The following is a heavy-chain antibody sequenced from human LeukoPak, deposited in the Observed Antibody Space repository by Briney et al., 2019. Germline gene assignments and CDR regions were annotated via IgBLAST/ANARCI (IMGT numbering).Heavy chain of an antibody. CDR1: GGTFSSYA. V-gene: IGHV1-69*06. CDR3: ARDLGDVDTAMAP. J-gene: IGHJ5*02. D-gene: IGHD5-18*01. CDR2: IIPIFGTA. Sequence: ASVKVSCKASGGTFSSYAISWVRQAPGQGLEWMGGIIPIFGTANYAQKFQGRVTITADKSTSAAYMELSSLRSEDTAVYYCARDLGDVDTAMAPWGQGTLVTVSS.